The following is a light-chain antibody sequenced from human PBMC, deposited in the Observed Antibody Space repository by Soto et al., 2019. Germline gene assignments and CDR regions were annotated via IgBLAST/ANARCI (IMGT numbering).Light chain of an antibody. J-gene: IGLJ1*01. CDR2: EVS. CDR1: SSDVAVYNF. V-gene: IGLV2-14*01. CDR3: SSFTTSSTLV. Sequence: QSVLTQPASVSGSPGQSVTISCTGSSSDVAVYNFVSWYQQHPAKAPKLMIYEVSNRPSGVSNHFSGSKSDNTASLTISGLQPEDEAGYYCSSFTTSSTLVFGTGTKVTVL.